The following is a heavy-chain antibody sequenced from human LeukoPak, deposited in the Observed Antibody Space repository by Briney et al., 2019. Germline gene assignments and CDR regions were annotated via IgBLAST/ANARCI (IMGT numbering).Heavy chain of an antibody. CDR1: GGSINSITYY. Sequence: SETLSLTCTVSGGSINSITYYWGWIRQPPGKGLEWVGSIYYSGSTSYNPSLKSRVTRSVDTSKNQFSLKLSSVTAADTAVYYCARGRGYDFWSGYYYFDYWGQGTLVTVSS. V-gene: IGHV4-39*01. J-gene: IGHJ4*02. D-gene: IGHD3-3*01. CDR2: IYYSGST. CDR3: ARGRGYDFWSGYYYFDY.